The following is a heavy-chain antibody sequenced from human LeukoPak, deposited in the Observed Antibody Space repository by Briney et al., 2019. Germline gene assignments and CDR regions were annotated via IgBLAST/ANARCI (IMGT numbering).Heavy chain of an antibody. D-gene: IGHD4-11*01. J-gene: IGHJ4*02. CDR1: EFSVGSNY. CDR2: IYSGGST. CDR3: ARGPSDYHNS. V-gene: IGHV3-66*01. Sequence: GGSLRLSCAASEFSVGSNYMTWVRQAPGKGLEWVSLIYSGGSTYYADSVKGRFTISRDNSKNTLYLQMNSLRAEDTAVYYCARGPSDYHNSGGQGTLVTVSS.